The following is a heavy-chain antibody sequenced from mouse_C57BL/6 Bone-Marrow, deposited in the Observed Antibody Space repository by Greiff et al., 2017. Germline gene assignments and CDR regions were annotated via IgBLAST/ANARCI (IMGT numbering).Heavy chain of an antibody. CDR2: INPNNGGT. V-gene: IGHV1-26*01. D-gene: IGHD2-5*01. Sequence: EVQLQQSGPELVKPGASVKISCKASGYTFTDYYMNWVKQSHGRSLEWIGDINPNNGGTSYNEKFKGKATLTVDKSSSTAYMELRSLTSEDSAVYYGARDYYSNYVYYYAMDYWGQGTSVTVSS. CDR1: GYTFTDYY. CDR3: ARDYYSNYVYYYAMDY. J-gene: IGHJ4*01.